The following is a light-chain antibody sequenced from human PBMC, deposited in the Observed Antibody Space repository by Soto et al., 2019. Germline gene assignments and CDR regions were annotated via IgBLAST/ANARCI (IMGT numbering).Light chain of an antibody. CDR1: SSDVGGYNY. J-gene: IGLJ1*01. CDR3: SSYTSSSTLYV. Sequence: QSALTQPASVSGSPGQSITISCTGTSSDVGGYNYVSWYQHHPGKAPKLMISEVSNRPSGVSNRFSGSKSGNTASLTISGLQAEDEADYYCSSYTSSSTLYVFGTGTQLTVL. CDR2: EVS. V-gene: IGLV2-14*01.